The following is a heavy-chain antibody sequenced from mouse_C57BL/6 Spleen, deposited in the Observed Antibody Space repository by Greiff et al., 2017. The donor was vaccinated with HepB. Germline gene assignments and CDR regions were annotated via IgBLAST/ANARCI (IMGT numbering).Heavy chain of an antibody. CDR3: TRRAIYDGYYVGFAY. CDR1: GYTFTDYE. D-gene: IGHD2-3*01. V-gene: IGHV1-15*01. Sequence: QVQLQQSGAELVRPGASVTLSCKASGYTFTDYEMHWVKQTPVHGLEWIGAIDPETGGTAYNQKFKGKAILTADKSSSTAYMELRSLTSEDSAVYYCTRRAIYDGYYVGFAYWGQGTLVTVSA. CDR2: IDPETGGT. J-gene: IGHJ3*01.